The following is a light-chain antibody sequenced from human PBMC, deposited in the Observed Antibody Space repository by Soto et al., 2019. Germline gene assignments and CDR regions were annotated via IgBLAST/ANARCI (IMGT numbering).Light chain of an antibody. J-gene: IGLJ1*01. CDR3: NSYTSKSTGV. Sequence: QSALTQPASVSGSPGQSITISCTGTSSDVGGYNYVSWYQHHPGKAPKLIIYEVSNRPSGASNRFSGSKSGNTASLTISGLQAEDEADYYCNSYTSKSTGVFGTGTKLTVL. V-gene: IGLV2-14*01. CDR2: EVS. CDR1: SSDVGGYNY.